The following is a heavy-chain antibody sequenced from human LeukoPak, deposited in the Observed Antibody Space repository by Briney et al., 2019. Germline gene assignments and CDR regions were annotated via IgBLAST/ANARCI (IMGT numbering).Heavy chain of an antibody. Sequence: ASVKVSCKASGYTFTSHGISWVRQAPGQGLEWMGWISAYNGDTKYAQNLQGRVTLTTYTLTTTAYLELRSLTSDDTAVYYCVRDPSNTSGWKTWFDPWGQGTLVTVSS. D-gene: IGHD6-19*01. J-gene: IGHJ5*02. V-gene: IGHV1-18*01. CDR2: ISAYNGDT. CDR3: VRDPSNTSGWKTWFDP. CDR1: GYTFTSHG.